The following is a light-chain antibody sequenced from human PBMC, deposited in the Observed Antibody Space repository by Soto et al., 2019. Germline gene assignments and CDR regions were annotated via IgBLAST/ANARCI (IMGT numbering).Light chain of an antibody. Sequence: EIVMTQSPATLSVSPGERATLSCRASQSVSSSLAWYQQKPGQAPGLLIYGASTRATGIPARFSGSGSGTEFTLPISSLQSEDFAVYYCQQYNNGPTYTFGQGTKLEIK. CDR3: QQYNNGPTYT. CDR2: GAS. V-gene: IGKV3-15*01. J-gene: IGKJ2*01. CDR1: QSVSSS.